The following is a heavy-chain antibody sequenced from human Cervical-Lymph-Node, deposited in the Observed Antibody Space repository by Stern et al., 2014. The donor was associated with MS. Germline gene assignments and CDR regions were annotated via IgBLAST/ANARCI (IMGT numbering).Heavy chain of an antibody. D-gene: IGHD3-22*01. V-gene: IGHV3-30*18. CDR1: GFSFSSYG. Sequence: VQLVESGGGVVQPGRSLRLSCVASGFSFSSYGMHWVRQAPGKGLEWVAGISYDGSNAYYADSVKGRFTISRDNSKNTLYLQLNSLRAEDTAVYYCAKDRGMIVVVTYSLDSWGQGTLVTVSS. CDR2: ISYDGSNA. J-gene: IGHJ4*02. CDR3: AKDRGMIVVVTYSLDS.